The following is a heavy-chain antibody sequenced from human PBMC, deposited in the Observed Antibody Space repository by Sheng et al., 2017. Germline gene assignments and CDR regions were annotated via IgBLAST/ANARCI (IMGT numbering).Heavy chain of an antibody. CDR1: GFTFSSYE. J-gene: IGHJ4*02. CDR3: ATGDDYGDYVFDY. Sequence: EVQLVESGGGLVQPGGSLRLSCAASGFTFSSYEMNWVRQAPGKGLEWVSYISSSGSTIYYADSVKGRFTISRDNAKNSLYLQMNSLRAEDTAVYYCATGDDYGDYVFDYWGQGTLVTVSS. V-gene: IGHV3-48*03. D-gene: IGHD4-17*01. CDR2: ISSSGSTI.